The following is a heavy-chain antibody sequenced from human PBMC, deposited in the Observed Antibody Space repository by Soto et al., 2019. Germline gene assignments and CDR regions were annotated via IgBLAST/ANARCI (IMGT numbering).Heavy chain of an antibody. V-gene: IGHV1-8*01. CDR2: MNPNSGNT. D-gene: IGHD3-3*01. Sequence: ASVKVSCKASGYTFTSYDINWVRQATGQGLEWMGWMNPNSGNTGYAQKFQGRVTMTRNTSISTAYMELSSLGSEDTAVYYCARVTIFADFYYYYYMDVWGKGTTVTVSS. CDR1: GYTFTSYD. CDR3: ARVTIFADFYYYYYMDV. J-gene: IGHJ6*03.